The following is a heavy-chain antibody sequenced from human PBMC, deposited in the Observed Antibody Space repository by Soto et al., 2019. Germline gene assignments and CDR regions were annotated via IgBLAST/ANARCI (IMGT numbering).Heavy chain of an antibody. CDR3: ARDTTVPPYYYGMDV. V-gene: IGHV1-3*01. J-gene: IGHJ6*02. Sequence: ASVKVSCKASGYTFTSYAMHWVSQAPGQRLEWMGWINAGNGNTKYSQKFQGRVTITRDTSASTAYMELSSLRSEDTAVYYCARDTTVPPYYYGMDVWGQGTTVTVSS. CDR2: INAGNGNT. CDR1: GYTFTSYA. D-gene: IGHD1-26*01.